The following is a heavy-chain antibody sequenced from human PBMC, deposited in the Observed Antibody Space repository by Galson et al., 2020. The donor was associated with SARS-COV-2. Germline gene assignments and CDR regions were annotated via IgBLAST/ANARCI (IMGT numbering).Heavy chain of an antibody. D-gene: IGHD6-13*01. Sequence: LEWLGWINPQNGGTKYAQKFQGRVTMTRDSSTSTAYMELSSLRSDDTAVYYCARDTIAAAGIWGQGALVTVTS. CDR3: ARDTIAAAGI. V-gene: IGHV1-2*02. CDR2: INPQNGGT. J-gene: IGHJ4*01.